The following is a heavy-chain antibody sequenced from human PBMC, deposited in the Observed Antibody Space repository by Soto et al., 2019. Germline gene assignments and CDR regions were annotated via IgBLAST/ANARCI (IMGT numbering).Heavy chain of an antibody. CDR3: AVGTGYDSGCFDY. CDR1: GFTFSRYA. V-gene: IGHV3-23*01. CDR2: ISGSVGST. D-gene: IGHD6-19*01. J-gene: IGHJ4*02. Sequence: EVQLLDSGGGLVQPGGSLRLSCAASGFTFSRYAMTWVRQAPGKGLEWLSTISGSVGSTYYADSVKGRFTISRDNSKNTLYLQMNSLSVDDTAVYYCAVGTGYDSGCFDYWGQGTLVTVSS.